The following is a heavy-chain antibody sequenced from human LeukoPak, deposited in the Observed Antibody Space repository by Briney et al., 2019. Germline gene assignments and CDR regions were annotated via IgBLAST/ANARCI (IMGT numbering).Heavy chain of an antibody. J-gene: IGHJ4*02. CDR3: TAGFLEWLLGFDY. CDR2: IKSKTDGGTT. Sequence: GGSLRLSCAASGFTLSNAWMSWVRQAPGKGLEWDGRIKSKTDGGTTDYAAPVKGRFTISRDDSKNTLYLQMNSLKTEDTAVYYCTAGFLEWLLGFDYWGQGTLVTVSS. D-gene: IGHD3-3*01. CDR1: GFTLSNAW. V-gene: IGHV3-15*01.